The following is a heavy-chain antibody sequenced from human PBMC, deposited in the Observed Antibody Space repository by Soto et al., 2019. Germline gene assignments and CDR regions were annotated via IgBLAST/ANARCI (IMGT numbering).Heavy chain of an antibody. V-gene: IGHV5-10-1*01. Sequence: GESLKISCKGSGYSFTSYWISWVRQMPGKGLEWMGRIDPSDSYTNYSPSFQGHVTISADKSISTAYLQWSSLKASDTAMYYCARPLADSSSWYYDYGMDVWGQGTTVTVS. CDR2: IDPSDSYT. J-gene: IGHJ6*02. D-gene: IGHD6-13*01. CDR1: GYSFTSYW. CDR3: ARPLADSSSWYYDYGMDV.